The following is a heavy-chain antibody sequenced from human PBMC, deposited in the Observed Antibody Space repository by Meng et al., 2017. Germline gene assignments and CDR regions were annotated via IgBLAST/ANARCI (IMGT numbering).Heavy chain of an antibody. J-gene: IGHJ4*02. V-gene: IGHV4-59*01. D-gene: IGHD3-22*01. CDR2: IYYSGST. Sequence: SETLSLTCTVSGGSISSYYWSWIRQPPGKGLEWIGYIYYSGSTNYNPSLKSRVTISVDTSKNQFSLKLSSVTAADTAVYYCARVLLLPRTYYYDSSGYYYYFDYWGQGTLVNVSS. CDR1: GGSISSYY. CDR3: ARVLLLPRTYYYDSSGYYYYFDY.